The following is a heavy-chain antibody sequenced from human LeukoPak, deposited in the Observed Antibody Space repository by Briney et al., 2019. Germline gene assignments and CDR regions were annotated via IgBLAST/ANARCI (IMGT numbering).Heavy chain of an antibody. Sequence: GGSLGLSCAASGFTFSAYWMTWVRQAPGRGLDLVAIIKQDGSERYYVDSVKGRFTISRDNAKNSLYPQMNTLKDGDTAVYFCAKGLGINGLAFDIWGQGTVVTVSS. J-gene: IGHJ3*02. CDR2: IKQDGSER. V-gene: IGHV3-7*05. CDR3: AKGLGINGLAFDI. D-gene: IGHD3-10*01. CDR1: GFTFSAYW.